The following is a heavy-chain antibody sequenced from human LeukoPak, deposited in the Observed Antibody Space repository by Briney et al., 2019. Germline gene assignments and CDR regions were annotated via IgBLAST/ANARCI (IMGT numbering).Heavy chain of an antibody. CDR2: ISYDGSNK. J-gene: IGHJ6*04. D-gene: IGHD6-25*01. CDR3: ATAAPVDV. Sequence: PGGSLRLSCAASGFTFSSYAMHWVRQAPGKGLEWVAVISYDGSNKYYADSVKGRFTISRDNAKNSLYLQMNSLRAEDTAVYYCATAAPVDVWGKGTTVTVSS. CDR1: GFTFSSYA. V-gene: IGHV3-30*04.